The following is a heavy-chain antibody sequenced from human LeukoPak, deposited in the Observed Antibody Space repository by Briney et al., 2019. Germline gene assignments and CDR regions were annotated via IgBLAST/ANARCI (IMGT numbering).Heavy chain of an antibody. CDR1: GGSISSYS. V-gene: IGHV4-4*07. Sequence: SETLSLTCSVSGGSISSYSWNWIRQPAGKGLEWIGRFYTSGTTNYNPSLKSRVTMSIDTSKNQVSLKMRSVTAADTAVYYCARVVGGTSWFDPWGQGTLVTVSS. J-gene: IGHJ5*02. CDR2: FYTSGTT. CDR3: ARVVGGTSWFDP. D-gene: IGHD1-26*01.